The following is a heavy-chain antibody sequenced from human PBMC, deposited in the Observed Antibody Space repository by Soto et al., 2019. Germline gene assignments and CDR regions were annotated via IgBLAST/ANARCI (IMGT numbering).Heavy chain of an antibody. CDR2: ISAYNGKT. D-gene: IGHD3-22*01. CDR1: GYTFTSSG. J-gene: IGHJ4*02. CDR3: ATGSYYYDSSGYYIFDY. Sequence: ASVKVSCKASGYTFTSSGISWVRQAPGQGLEWMGWISAYNGKTNYAQKLQGRVTMTTDTSTDTAYMELSSLRSEDTAVYYCATGSYYYDSSGYYIFDYWGQGTLVTVSS. V-gene: IGHV1-18*01.